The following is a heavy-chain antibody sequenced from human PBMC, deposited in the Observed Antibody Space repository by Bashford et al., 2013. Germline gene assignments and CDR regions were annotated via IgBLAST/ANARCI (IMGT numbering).Heavy chain of an antibody. V-gene: IGHV3-48*01. Sequence: VRQAPGKGLEWISYISGGSRTIFYADSVKGRFTISRDNARNSVYLEMTSLRAEDSAVYYCARDQSRDSAKVNFDYWGQGTLVTVSS. CDR2: ISGGSRTI. CDR3: ARDQSRDSAKVNFDY. D-gene: IGHD5-18*01. J-gene: IGHJ4*02.